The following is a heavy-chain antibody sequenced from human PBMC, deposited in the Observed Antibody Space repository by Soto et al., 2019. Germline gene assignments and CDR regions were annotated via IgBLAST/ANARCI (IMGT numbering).Heavy chain of an antibody. CDR1: GFTFSSYS. CDR2: ISSSSSYI. D-gene: IGHD3-22*01. V-gene: IGHV3-21*01. J-gene: IGHJ3*02. CDR3: AREGPYDSSGTAALDI. Sequence: PGGSXRLSCAASGFTFSSYSMNWVRQAPGKGLEWVSSISSSSSYIYYADSVKGRFTISRDNAKNSLYLQMNSLRAEDTAVYYCAREGPYDSSGTAALDIWGQGTMVTVSS.